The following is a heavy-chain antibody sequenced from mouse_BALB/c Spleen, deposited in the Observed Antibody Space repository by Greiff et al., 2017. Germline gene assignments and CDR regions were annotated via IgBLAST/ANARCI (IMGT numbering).Heavy chain of an antibody. V-gene: IGHV5-6*01. D-gene: IGHD2-4*01. Sequence: EVQGVESGGDLVKPGGSLKLSCAASGFTFSSYGMSWVRQTPDKRLEWFATISSGGSYTYYPDSVTGRFTISSDNAKNTLYLQMSSLKSEDTAMYYCARRGLYDYDGGYWGQGTTLTVSA. CDR2: ISSGGSYT. CDR3: ARRGLYDYDGGY. CDR1: GFTFSSYG. J-gene: IGHJ2*01.